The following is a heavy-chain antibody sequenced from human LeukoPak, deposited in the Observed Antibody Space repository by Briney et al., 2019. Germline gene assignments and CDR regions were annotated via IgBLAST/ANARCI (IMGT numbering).Heavy chain of an antibody. CDR3: ARGGVDYYGSGTYYLMYYFDY. CDR1: GYIFTSYY. CDR2: INPSSGST. V-gene: IGHV1-46*01. J-gene: IGHJ4*02. Sequence: ASVKVSCKASGYIFTSYYMHWVRQAPGQGLQWMGIINPSSGSTTYAQKFQGRVTMTRDMSTSTAYMELSSLRSEDTAVYFCARGGVDYYGSGTYYLMYYFDYWGQGALVTVSS. D-gene: IGHD3-10*01.